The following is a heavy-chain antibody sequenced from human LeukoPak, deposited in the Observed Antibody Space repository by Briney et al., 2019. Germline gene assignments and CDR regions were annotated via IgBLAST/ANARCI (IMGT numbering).Heavy chain of an antibody. D-gene: IGHD3-10*01. J-gene: IGHJ4*02. CDR3: ARSCHGSGSYYNC. Sequence: SQTLSLTCAVSGGSISSGGYSWSWIRQPPGKGLEWIGYIYHSGSTYYNPSLKSRVTISVDRSKNQFSLKLSSVTAADTAVYYCARSCHGSGSYYNCWGQGTLVTISS. V-gene: IGHV4-30-2*01. CDR1: GGSISSGGYS. CDR2: IYHSGST.